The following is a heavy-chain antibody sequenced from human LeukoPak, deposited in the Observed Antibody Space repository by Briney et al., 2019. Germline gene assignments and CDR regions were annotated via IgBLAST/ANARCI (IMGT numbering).Heavy chain of an antibody. D-gene: IGHD1-26*01. J-gene: IGHJ4*02. CDR1: GFTFSSYS. CDR3: ARDQGGATGY. CDR2: ISGSSSYI. V-gene: IGHV3-21*01. Sequence: GGSLRLSCAASGFTFSSYSMNWVRQAPGKGLEWVSSISGSSSYIYYADSVKGRFTISRAKNSLYLQMNSLRAEDTAVYYCARDQGGATGYWGQGTLVTVSS.